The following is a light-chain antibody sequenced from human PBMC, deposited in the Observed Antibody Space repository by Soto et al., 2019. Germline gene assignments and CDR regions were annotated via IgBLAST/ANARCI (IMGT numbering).Light chain of an antibody. CDR1: QNIDNW. V-gene: IGKV1-12*01. J-gene: IGKJ2*01. CDR2: GTS. Sequence: DIQMTQSPSFVSAAIGDRVTITCRASQNIDNWLAWYQQKPGRAPKLLISGTSTLQAGVPSRFVASGSGTEFTLTISSLQHEDFATYYCQQADRFPHTFGQGTKLEIK. CDR3: QQADRFPHT.